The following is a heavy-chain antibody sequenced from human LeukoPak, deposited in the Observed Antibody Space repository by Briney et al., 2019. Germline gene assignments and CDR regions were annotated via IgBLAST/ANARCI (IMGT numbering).Heavy chain of an antibody. V-gene: IGHV3-53*01. D-gene: IGHD2-15*01. CDR3: ARDHVVASGAVAY. CDR1: GFSVSDNY. CDR2: IDSGGSA. Sequence: GGSLRLSCAASGFSVSDNYMSWFRQAPGKGLEWLSVIDSGGSALYANSVRGRFTISRDSSKNTLHLQMDSLTIEDSALYYCARDHVVASGAVAYWGQGTLVTVSP. J-gene: IGHJ4*02.